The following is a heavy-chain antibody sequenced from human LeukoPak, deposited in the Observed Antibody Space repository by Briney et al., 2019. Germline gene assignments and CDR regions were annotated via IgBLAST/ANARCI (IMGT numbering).Heavy chain of an antibody. Sequence: KPSETLSLTCAVYGGSFSGYFWSWIRQPPGKGLEWIGYIYYSGSTNYNPSLKSRVTISVDTSKNQFSLKLSSVTAADTAVYYCARDRHSSGWNAFDIWGQGTMVTVSS. V-gene: IGHV4-59*01. CDR3: ARDRHSSGWNAFDI. CDR2: IYYSGST. J-gene: IGHJ3*02. CDR1: GGSFSGYF. D-gene: IGHD6-19*01.